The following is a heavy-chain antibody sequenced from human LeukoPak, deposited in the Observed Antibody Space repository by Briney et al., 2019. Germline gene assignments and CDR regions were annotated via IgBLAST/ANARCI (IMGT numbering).Heavy chain of an antibody. V-gene: IGHV3-21*01. Sequence: GGSLRLSCVVSGFTFSNYAVNWVRQAPGKGLEWVSYISSSSSYIYYADSVKGRFTISSDNAKNSLYLQMNSLRAEDTAVYYCARSYYDSSGYPNFDYWGQGTLVNVSS. D-gene: IGHD3-22*01. J-gene: IGHJ4*02. CDR3: ARSYYDSSGYPNFDY. CDR1: GFTFSNYA. CDR2: ISSSSSYI.